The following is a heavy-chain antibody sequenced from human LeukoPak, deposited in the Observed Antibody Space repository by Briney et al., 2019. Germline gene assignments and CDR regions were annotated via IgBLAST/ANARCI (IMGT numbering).Heavy chain of an antibody. D-gene: IGHD3-10*01. Sequence: ASVKVSCKASGYTFTSFYMNWVRQAPGQGLEWMGKINPSGGSTTYAQKFQGRVTMTRDTSTSTVYMELSSLRFEDTAVYYCARKGGLLWFGELMPFDYWGQGTLVTVSS. CDR3: ARKGGLLWFGELMPFDY. CDR2: INPSGGST. J-gene: IGHJ4*02. CDR1: GYTFTSFY. V-gene: IGHV1-46*01.